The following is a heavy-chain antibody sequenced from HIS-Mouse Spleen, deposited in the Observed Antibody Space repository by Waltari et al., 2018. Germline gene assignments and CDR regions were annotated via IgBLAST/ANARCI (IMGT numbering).Heavy chain of an antibody. CDR2: IHHSGRT. CDR3: ARDRNYYDSSGYYYYYYYYGMDV. D-gene: IGHD3-22*01. V-gene: IGHV4-38-2*02. Sequence: QVQLQESGPGLVKPSETLSLTCTVSGYSISSGYYWGWIRQPPGKGLEGIGSIHHSGRTYYNPALKSRVTISVDTSKNQFSRKLSSVTAADTAVYYCARDRNYYDSSGYYYYYYYYGMDVWGQGTTVTVSS. J-gene: IGHJ6*02. CDR1: GYSISSGYY.